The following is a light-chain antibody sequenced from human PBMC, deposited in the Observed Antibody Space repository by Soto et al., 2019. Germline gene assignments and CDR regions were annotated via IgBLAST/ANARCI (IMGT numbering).Light chain of an antibody. CDR1: NSNIGRDN. Sequence: QSVLTQPPSASGAPGQRVTISCSGSNSNIGRDNVYWYQHLPGTTPKLLIYRNNQRPSGVPDRFSGFKSGTSAFLAISGLRSEDESDYYCAAWDDSLSGVVFGGGTKLTVL. CDR3: AAWDDSLSGVV. CDR2: RNN. J-gene: IGLJ2*01. V-gene: IGLV1-47*01.